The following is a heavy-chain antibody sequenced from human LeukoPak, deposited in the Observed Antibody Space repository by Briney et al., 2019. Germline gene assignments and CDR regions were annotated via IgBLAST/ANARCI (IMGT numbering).Heavy chain of an antibody. J-gene: IGHJ4*02. Sequence: GGSLRLSCAVSGFTVSSNYMSWVRQAPGKGLEWVSFIYSGGSTYYADSVKGRFTISRDNSKNTLYLQMNSLRVEDTAVYYCARDRDSSSWGFFDYWGQGTLVTVSS. D-gene: IGHD6-13*01. CDR2: IYSGGST. CDR3: ARDRDSSSWGFFDY. CDR1: GFTVSSNY. V-gene: IGHV3-53*01.